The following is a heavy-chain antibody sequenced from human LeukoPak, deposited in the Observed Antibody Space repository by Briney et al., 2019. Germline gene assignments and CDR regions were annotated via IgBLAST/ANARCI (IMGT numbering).Heavy chain of an antibody. D-gene: IGHD5-12*01. CDR3: ARDQGGSTSFDY. V-gene: IGHV1-18*04. CDR1: GYAFTGYY. J-gene: IGHJ4*02. Sequence: ASVKVSCKASGYAFTGYYMHWVRQAPGQGLEWMGWINPNSGNTNYAQKLQGRVTMTTDTSTSTAYMELRSLRSDDTAVYYCARDQGGSTSFDYWGQGTLVTVSS. CDR2: INPNSGNT.